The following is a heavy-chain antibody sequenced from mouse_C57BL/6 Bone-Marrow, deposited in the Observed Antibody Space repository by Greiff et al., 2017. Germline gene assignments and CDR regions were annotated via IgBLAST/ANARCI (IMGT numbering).Heavy chain of an antibody. V-gene: IGHV1-82*01. CDR1: GYAFSSSW. Sequence: QVQLKQSGPELVKPGASVKISCKASGYAFSSSWMNWVKQRPGKGLEWIGRIYPGDGDTNYNGKFKGKATLTADKSSSTAYMQLSSLTSEDSAVYFCARYYGSSYWFAYWGQGTLVTVSA. D-gene: IGHD1-1*01. J-gene: IGHJ3*01. CDR3: ARYYGSSYWFAY. CDR2: IYPGDGDT.